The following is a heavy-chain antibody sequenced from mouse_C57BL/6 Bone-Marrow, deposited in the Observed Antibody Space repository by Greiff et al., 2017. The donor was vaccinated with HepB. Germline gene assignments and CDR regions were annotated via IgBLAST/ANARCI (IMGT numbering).Heavy chain of an antibody. D-gene: IGHD1-1*01. CDR3: AKDSYYGSRDWYFDV. Sequence: VQLQQPGAELVMPGASVKLSCKASGYTFTSYWMHWVKQRPGQGLEWIGEIDPSDSYTNYNQKFKGKSTLTVDESSSTAYMQLSSLTSEDSAVYYCAKDSYYGSRDWYFDVWGTGTTVTVSS. CDR1: GYTFTSYW. J-gene: IGHJ1*03. CDR2: IDPSDSYT. V-gene: IGHV1-69*01.